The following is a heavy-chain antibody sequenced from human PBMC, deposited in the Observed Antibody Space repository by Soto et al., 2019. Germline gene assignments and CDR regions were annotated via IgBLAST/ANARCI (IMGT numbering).Heavy chain of an antibody. J-gene: IGHJ4*02. CDR2: LYCSGST. D-gene: IGHD3-3*01. CDR1: GGSISSSNYC. CDR3: AREGDFWSGYWY. V-gene: IGHV4-39*07. Sequence: DTLSLTCTVTGGSISSSNYCWRRIRKAPGKGLEGIGSLYCSGSTNYNPSLKSRVTISVDTSKNQFSLKLSSVTAADTAVYYCAREGDFWSGYWYWGQGTLVTVSS.